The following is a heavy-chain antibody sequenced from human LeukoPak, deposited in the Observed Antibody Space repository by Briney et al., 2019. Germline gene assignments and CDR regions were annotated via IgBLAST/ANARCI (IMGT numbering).Heavy chain of an antibody. Sequence: GESLKISRNGSGYSLTSYWNGWVRQMPGQGLEWMGIIYLGDSDTRYSPSFQGPVPLSADKSNSTANLQWISLKASYTARYYFARQRTKRITMFLGVIVDDWGQGTLVTVSS. V-gene: IGHV5-51*01. D-gene: IGHD3-10*01. CDR1: GYSLTSYW. CDR3: ARQRTKRITMFLGVIVDD. CDR2: IYLGDSDT. J-gene: IGHJ4*02.